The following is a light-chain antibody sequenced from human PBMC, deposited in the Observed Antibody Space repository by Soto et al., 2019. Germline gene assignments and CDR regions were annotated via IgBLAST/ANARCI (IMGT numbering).Light chain of an antibody. CDR1: SSNIGAGYD. CDR3: QSYDRNLSGSRV. CDR2: DNS. V-gene: IGLV1-40*01. J-gene: IGLJ1*01. Sequence: QPVLTQPPSVSGAPGQRVTISCTGSSSNIGAGYDVHWYQQLPGTAPKLLIYDNSNRPSGVPDRFSGSKSGTSASLAITGLQAEDEADYYCQSYDRNLSGSRVFGTGTKVTVL.